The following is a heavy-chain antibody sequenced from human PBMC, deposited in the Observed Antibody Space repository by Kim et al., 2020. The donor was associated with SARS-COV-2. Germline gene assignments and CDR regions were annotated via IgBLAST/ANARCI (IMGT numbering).Heavy chain of an antibody. CDR3: ANPRQPDY. Sequence: GANPTYSDSVKGRFTISKDNTTHTLYLQMSGVRAEDTAIYYCANPRQPDYWGQGTLVTVSS. V-gene: IGHV3-23*01. D-gene: IGHD6-13*01. CDR2: GANP. J-gene: IGHJ4*02.